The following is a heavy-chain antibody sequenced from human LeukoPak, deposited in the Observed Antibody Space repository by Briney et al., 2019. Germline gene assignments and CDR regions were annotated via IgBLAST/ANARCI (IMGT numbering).Heavy chain of an antibody. V-gene: IGHV1-69*04. Sequence: SVKVSCKASGGTFSSYAISWVRQAPGQGLEWMGRIIPILGIANYAQKFQGRVTITADKSTSTAYMELSSLRSEDTAVYYCARELAYYYGSGSYYFDYWGQGTLVTVSS. D-gene: IGHD3-10*01. CDR1: GGTFSSYA. J-gene: IGHJ4*02. CDR2: IIPILGIA. CDR3: ARELAYYYGSGSYYFDY.